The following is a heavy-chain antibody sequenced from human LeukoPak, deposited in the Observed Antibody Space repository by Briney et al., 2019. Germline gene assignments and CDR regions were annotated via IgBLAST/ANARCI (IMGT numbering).Heavy chain of an antibody. CDR1: GFTFSNYA. D-gene: IGHD2-15*01. V-gene: IGHV3-30*01. Sequence: GGSLRLSCAASGFTFSNYAMHWVRQAPGKGLEWVAVISYDGGNKYYADSVKGRFTISRDNSKNTLYLQMNSLRPEDTAVYYCVRTDCTGGSCYPNFDYWGQGTLVTLSS. CDR3: VRTDCTGGSCYPNFDY. CDR2: ISYDGGNK. J-gene: IGHJ4*02.